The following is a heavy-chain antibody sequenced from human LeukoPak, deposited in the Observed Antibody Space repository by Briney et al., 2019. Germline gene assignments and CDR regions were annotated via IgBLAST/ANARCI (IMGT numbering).Heavy chain of an antibody. Sequence: GGSLRLSCAASGFTFSSYSMNCVRQAPGKGLEWVPFICSSSYIDYADSVKGRFTISRDKAKNSLYLQMNSLRAEDTAVYYCARGEYGSGSYHIDYWGQGTLVTVSS. V-gene: IGHV3-21*01. CDR1: GFTFSSYS. CDR3: ARGEYGSGSYHIDY. D-gene: IGHD3-10*01. CDR2: ICSSSYI. J-gene: IGHJ4*02.